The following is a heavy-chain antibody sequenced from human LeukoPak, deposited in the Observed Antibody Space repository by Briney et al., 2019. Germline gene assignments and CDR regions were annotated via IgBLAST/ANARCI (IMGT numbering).Heavy chain of an antibody. CDR2: INHRGST. J-gene: IGHJ4*02. V-gene: IGHV4-34*01. CDR3: ARGRTTYDYVWGSYRPPDY. D-gene: IGHD3-16*02. CDR1: GGSFSGYY. Sequence: SETLSLTCAVYGGSFSGYYWNWIRQPPGKGLEWIGEINHRGSTHYNPSLNSPGSTSVDTSKSQFSLKLRSVTAADTAVYYCARGRTTYDYVWGSYRPPDYWGQGTLVTVSS.